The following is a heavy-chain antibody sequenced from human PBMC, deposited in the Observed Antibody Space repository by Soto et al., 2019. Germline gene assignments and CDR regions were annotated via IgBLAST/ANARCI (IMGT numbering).Heavy chain of an antibody. Sequence: AVKVSCKASGGTFSSYAISWVRQAPGQGLEWMGGIIPIFGTANYAQKFQGRVTITADESTSTAYMELSSLRSEDTAVYYGAIVRSGGSPTHVDSWGHGTMVT. CDR2: IIPIFGTA. CDR3: AIVRSGGSPTHVDS. V-gene: IGHV1-69*13. D-gene: IGHD2-15*01. J-gene: IGHJ3*01. CDR1: GGTFSSYA.